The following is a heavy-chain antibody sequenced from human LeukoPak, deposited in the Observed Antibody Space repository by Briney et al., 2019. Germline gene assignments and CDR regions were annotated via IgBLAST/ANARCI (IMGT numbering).Heavy chain of an antibody. CDR1: GGSISSYY. J-gene: IGHJ6*03. V-gene: IGHV4-4*07. D-gene: IGHD3-3*01. Sequence: SETLSLTCTVSGGSISSYYWGWIRQPAGKGLEWIGRIYTSGSTNYNPSLKSRVTMSVDTSKNQFSLRLSSVTAADTAVYYCARETGVELRFLEWLYYMEVWGKGTTVTVSS. CDR3: ARETGVELRFLEWLYYMEV. CDR2: IYTSGST.